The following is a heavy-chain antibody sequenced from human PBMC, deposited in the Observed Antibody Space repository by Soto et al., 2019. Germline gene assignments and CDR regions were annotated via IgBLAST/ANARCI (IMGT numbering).Heavy chain of an antibody. CDR3: AGGDHWRLVDY. Sequence: SETLSLTCTVSGDSITTRYWSWIRQPPGKGLEWIGYIYTTGDNYNPSLMSRASMSLDTSKNLFSLRLRSVTAADTAVYYCAGGDHWRLVDYWGRGNLVTVSS. CDR2: IYTTGD. J-gene: IGHJ4*02. CDR1: GDSITTRY. V-gene: IGHV4-4*09. D-gene: IGHD3-16*01.